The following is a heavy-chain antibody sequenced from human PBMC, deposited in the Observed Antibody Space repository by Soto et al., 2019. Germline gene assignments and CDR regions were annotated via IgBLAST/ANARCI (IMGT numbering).Heavy chain of an antibody. J-gene: IGHJ6*02. Sequence: PGGSLRLSCTASGFTFSSYGMHWVRQAPGKGLEWVAVISYDGSNKYYADSVKGRFTISRDNSKNTPYLQMNSLRAEDTAVYYCAKDLGDYYYYYGMDVWGQGTTVTVSS. V-gene: IGHV3-30*18. CDR2: ISYDGSNK. CDR3: AKDLGDYYYYYGMDV. D-gene: IGHD4-17*01. CDR1: GFTFSSYG.